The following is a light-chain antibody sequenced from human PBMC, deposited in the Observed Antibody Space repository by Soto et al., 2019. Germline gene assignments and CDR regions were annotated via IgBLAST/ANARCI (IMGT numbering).Light chain of an antibody. Sequence: LVMRQSPATLYVSPGDRATLSCRASQSFSSNVAWYQQTPGQAPGILSYDTSTRASGVPDRVRGSGSGTEFTLTITSVQPEDFETYYCQQLNYYPLTFGGGTKVDIK. V-gene: IGKV3D-15*01. CDR1: QSFSSN. CDR3: QQLNYYPLT. CDR2: DTS. J-gene: IGKJ4*01.